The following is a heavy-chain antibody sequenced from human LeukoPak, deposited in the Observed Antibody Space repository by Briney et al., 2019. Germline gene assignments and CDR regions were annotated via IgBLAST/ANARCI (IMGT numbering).Heavy chain of an antibody. CDR3: AKDAPVATITVGVVNAFDI. J-gene: IGHJ3*02. CDR1: GFTFSSYA. Sequence: GGSLRLSCAASGFTFSSYAMSWVRQAPGKGLEWVSAISGSGGSTYYADSVKGRLTISRDNSKNTLYLQMNSLRAEDTAVYYCAKDAPVATITVGVVNAFDIWGQGTMVTVSS. CDR2: ISGSGGST. D-gene: IGHD5-12*01. V-gene: IGHV3-23*01.